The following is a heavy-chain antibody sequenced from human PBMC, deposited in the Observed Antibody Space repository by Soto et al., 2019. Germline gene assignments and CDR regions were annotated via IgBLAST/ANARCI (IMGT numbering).Heavy chain of an antibody. CDR1: GYTFSDYY. V-gene: IGHV1-46*01. D-gene: IGHD5-12*01. CDR2: INPSGGST. CDR3: AKMRVDGYNYFDY. J-gene: IGHJ4*02. Sequence: QVQLVQSGAEVRKPGASVKVSCKSSGYTFSDYYIYWVRQAPGQGLEWMGKINPSGGSTTYAQKFLGRVTMTRDTSTSTVYMELSSLRSEDTAVYFCAKMRVDGYNYFDYWGQGTLVTVSS.